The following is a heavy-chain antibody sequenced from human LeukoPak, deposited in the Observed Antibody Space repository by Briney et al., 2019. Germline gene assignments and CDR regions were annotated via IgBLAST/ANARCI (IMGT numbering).Heavy chain of an antibody. CDR2: IHDDGTVK. CDR1: GLSFTAYA. J-gene: IGHJ4*02. Sequence: GGSLRLSCAASGLSFTAYAMSWFRQAPGKGLEWVANIHDDGTVKNYVDSVKGRFTISRDDARNSVSLQLTRLRADDTALYYCARGRGWVDHWGQGTLVTVSS. D-gene: IGHD3-16*01. CDR3: ARGRGWVDH. V-gene: IGHV3-7*01.